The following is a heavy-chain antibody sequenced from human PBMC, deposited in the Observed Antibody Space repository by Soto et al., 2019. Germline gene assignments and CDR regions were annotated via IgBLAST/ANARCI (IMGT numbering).Heavy chain of an antibody. Sequence: GGSLRLSCAASGFTFSSYSMNWVRQAPGKGLEWVSYISSSSSTIYYADSVKGRFTISRDNAKNSLYLQMNSLRAEDTAVYYCARDVAAAGRYYYMDVWGKGTTVTVSS. CDR1: GFTFSSYS. CDR2: ISSSSSTI. V-gene: IGHV3-48*01. D-gene: IGHD6-13*01. CDR3: ARDVAAAGRYYYMDV. J-gene: IGHJ6*03.